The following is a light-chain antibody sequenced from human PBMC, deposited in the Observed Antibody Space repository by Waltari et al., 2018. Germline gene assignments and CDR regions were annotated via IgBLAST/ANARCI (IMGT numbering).Light chain of an antibody. V-gene: IGKV4-1*01. CDR3: QQYITSPVT. CDR1: QTVMYFSNNKDY. Sequence: DLVMTQSPDSLAVSLGERATINCKSRQTVMYFSNNKDYLAWYQQKPGQPPKLLIYWASTRESGVPDRFSGSGSATNFTLTINSLQAEDVAVYWCQQYITSPVTFGQGTRLEIK. CDR2: WAS. J-gene: IGKJ5*01.